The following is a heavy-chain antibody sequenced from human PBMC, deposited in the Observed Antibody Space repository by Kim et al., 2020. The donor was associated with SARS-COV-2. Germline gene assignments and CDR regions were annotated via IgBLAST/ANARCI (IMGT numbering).Heavy chain of an antibody. V-gene: IGHV4-34*01. CDR3: ARCGSGSTLIYWFYP. CDR1: GGFFSGYH. J-gene: IGHJ5*02. D-gene: IGHD1-7*01. Sequence: SETLSLTCAVYGGFFSGYHWSWIRQPPGKGLEWIGEINHSGSTNYNPSLESRVTISVDTSKNQFSLKLSSLTAADTAVYYCARCGSGSTLIYWFYPWGQG. CDR2: INHSGST.